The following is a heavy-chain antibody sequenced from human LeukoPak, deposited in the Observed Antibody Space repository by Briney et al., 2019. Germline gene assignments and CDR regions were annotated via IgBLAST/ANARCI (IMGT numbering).Heavy chain of an antibody. J-gene: IGHJ5*02. CDR3: ARGRYCSSTSCRPWFDP. CDR2: ISSSSSTI. V-gene: IGHV3-48*01. CDR1: GFTFSSYS. D-gene: IGHD2-2*01. Sequence: AGGSLRLSCAASGFTFSSYSMNWVRQAPGKGLEWVSYISSSSSTIYYADSVKGRFTISRDNAKNSLYLQMNSLRAEDTAVYYCARGRYCSSTSCRPWFDPWGQGTLVTVSS.